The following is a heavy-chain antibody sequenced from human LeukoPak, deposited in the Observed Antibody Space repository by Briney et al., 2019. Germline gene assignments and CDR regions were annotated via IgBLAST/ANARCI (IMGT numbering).Heavy chain of an antibody. CDR1: GGSFSGYY. CDR3: ASPVTGGSVDY. CDR2: INHSGST. Sequence: SEALSLTCAVYGGSFSGYYWSWIRQPPGKGLEWIGEINHSGSTNYNPSLKSRVTISVDTSKNQFSLKLSSVTAADTAVYYCASPVTGGSVDYWGQGTLVTVSS. D-gene: IGHD7-27*01. V-gene: IGHV4-34*01. J-gene: IGHJ4*02.